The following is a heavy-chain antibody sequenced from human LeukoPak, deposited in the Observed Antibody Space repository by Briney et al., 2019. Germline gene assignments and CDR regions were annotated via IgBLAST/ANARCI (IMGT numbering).Heavy chain of an antibody. D-gene: IGHD4-23*01. CDR3: ATRWGGSVGIYYYMDV. V-gene: IGHV1-69*05. Sequence: GASVKVSCKASGGTISSYAISWVRQAPGQGFEWMGGIIPMFGTANYAQKFQGRVTITTDESTSTAYMELSSLRSEDTAVFYCATRWGGSVGIYYYMDVWGKGTTVTVSS. CDR1: GGTISSYA. J-gene: IGHJ6*03. CDR2: IIPMFGTA.